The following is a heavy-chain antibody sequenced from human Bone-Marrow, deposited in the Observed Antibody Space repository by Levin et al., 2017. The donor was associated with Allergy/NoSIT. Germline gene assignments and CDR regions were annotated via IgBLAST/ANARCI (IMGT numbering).Heavy chain of an antibody. Sequence: ASVKVSCKASGYIFRNYGISWVRQAPGQGLEWVGWISPYNGKTTHAQKFQGRVTMTTDTPTSTVYMDLGSLRSDDTAVYYCARDHGYSRYLLDWGQGTQVTVSS. D-gene: IGHD5-12*01. CDR3: ARDHGYSRYLLD. J-gene: IGHJ4*02. CDR2: ISPYNGKT. CDR1: GYIFRNYG. V-gene: IGHV1-18*01.